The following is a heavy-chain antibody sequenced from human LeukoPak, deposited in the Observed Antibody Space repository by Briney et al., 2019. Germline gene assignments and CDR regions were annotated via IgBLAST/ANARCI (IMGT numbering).Heavy chain of an antibody. CDR2: ISSSGSTI. CDR1: GFTFSDYY. V-gene: IGHV3-11*04. J-gene: IGHJ4*02. CDR3: ARDITMVRGVIDY. D-gene: IGHD3-10*01. Sequence: PGGSLRLSCAASGFTFSDYYMSWIRQAPGKGLEWVSYISSSGSTIYYADSAKGRFTISRDNAKNSLYLQMNSLRAEDTAVYYCARDITMVRGVIDYWGQGTLVTVSS.